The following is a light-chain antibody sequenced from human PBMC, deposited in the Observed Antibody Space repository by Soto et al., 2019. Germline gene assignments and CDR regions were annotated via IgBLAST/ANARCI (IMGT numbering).Light chain of an antibody. CDR1: QYVGTR. CDR3: KQYGSSPIT. V-gene: IGKV3-20*01. J-gene: IGKJ5*01. Sequence: EIVLTQSPATLSSSPGETATLSCRASQYVGTRLAWYQHKPGQAHRLLIYGASNRATGIQDRFSGSGSGTDFTLTIRRLEPEDFAVYYCKQYGSSPITFGQGTRLEIK. CDR2: GAS.